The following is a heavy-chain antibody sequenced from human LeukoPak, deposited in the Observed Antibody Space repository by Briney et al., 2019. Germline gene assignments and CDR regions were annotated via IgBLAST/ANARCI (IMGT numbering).Heavy chain of an antibody. Sequence: SSETLSLTCTVSGGSISSGSYYWSWIRQPAGKGLEWIGRIYTSGSTYYNPSLKSRVTISVDTSKNQFSLKLSSVTAADTAVYYCARQKRGGYSGYDSLLYFDYWGQGTLVTVSS. J-gene: IGHJ4*02. CDR3: ARQKRGGYSGYDSLLYFDY. D-gene: IGHD5-12*01. CDR1: GGSISSGSYY. CDR2: IYTSGST. V-gene: IGHV4-61*02.